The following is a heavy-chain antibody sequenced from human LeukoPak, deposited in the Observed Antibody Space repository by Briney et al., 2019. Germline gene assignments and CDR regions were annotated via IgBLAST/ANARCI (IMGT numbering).Heavy chain of an antibody. CDR1: GYTFTNYG. CDR2: ISAYNGNT. CDR3: ARDSGSSSNWFDP. D-gene: IGHD6-6*01. J-gene: IGHJ5*02. Sequence: ASVKVACKASGYTFTNYGISWVRQAPGQRLEGMGWISAYNGNTNYAQNLQGRVTMTTDTSTTTAYMELRSLRSDDTAVYYCARDSGSSSNWFDPWGQGTLVTVSS. V-gene: IGHV1-18*01.